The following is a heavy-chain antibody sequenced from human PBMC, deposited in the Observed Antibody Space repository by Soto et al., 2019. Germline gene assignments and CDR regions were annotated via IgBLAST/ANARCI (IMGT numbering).Heavy chain of an antibody. CDR3: ARDNYGGMLDL. V-gene: IGHV4-31*03. D-gene: IGHD4-17*01. CDR1: GGSILNGGHY. J-gene: IGHJ4*02. Sequence: GPGPCETSDTLSLTCTVSGGSILNGGHYWTWIRQHPGKGLEWIGRIFFSGNTHYNPNIMIRLTFSLDTAKILFSMKLTSVTAAVTAIYYCARDNYGGMLDLWGPGTLVTVSS. CDR2: IFFSGNT.